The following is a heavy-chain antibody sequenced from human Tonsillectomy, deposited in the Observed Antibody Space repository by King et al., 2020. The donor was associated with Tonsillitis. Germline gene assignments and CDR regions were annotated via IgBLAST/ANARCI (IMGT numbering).Heavy chain of an antibody. CDR1: GFTFDDYA. Sequence: VQLVESGGGLVQPGRSLRLSCAASGFTFDDYAMHWVRQAPGKGLEWVSGISWNSGSIGYADSVKGRFTISRDNAKNSLYLQMNSLRAEDTALYYCAKDYLQCGSFWAAGGFDLWGRGTLVTVSS. V-gene: IGHV3-9*01. J-gene: IGHJ2*01. D-gene: IGHD5-24*01. CDR3: AKDYLQCGSFWAAGGFDL. CDR2: ISWNSGSI.